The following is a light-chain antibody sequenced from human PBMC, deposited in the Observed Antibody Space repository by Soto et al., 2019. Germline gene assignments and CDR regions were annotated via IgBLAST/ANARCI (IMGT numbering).Light chain of an antibody. CDR3: QQYNNWPRT. CDR1: QSISSD. CDR2: GAS. V-gene: IGKV3-15*01. J-gene: IGKJ2*01. Sequence: ETVMTQSPATLSVSPGERATLSCRASQSISSDVAWYQQKPGQAPRLLIYGASTSAPGIPGRFSGSGSGREFTLTISSLQSEDVAVYYCQQYNNWPRTFGQRTKLEIK.